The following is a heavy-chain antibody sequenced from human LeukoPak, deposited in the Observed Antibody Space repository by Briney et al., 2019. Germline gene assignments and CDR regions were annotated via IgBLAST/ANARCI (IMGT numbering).Heavy chain of an antibody. Sequence: GGSLRLSCAASGFTVSSNYMSWVRQAPGKGLEWVSVIYSGGSTYYADSVKGRFTISRDNSKNTLYLQMNSLRAEDTAVYYCARGGCGGGSCYFCCWGQGAMVTVSS. CDR3: ARGGCGGGSCYFCC. CDR2: IYSGGST. J-gene: IGHJ4*02. D-gene: IGHD2-15*01. V-gene: IGHV3-66*01. CDR1: GFTVSSNY.